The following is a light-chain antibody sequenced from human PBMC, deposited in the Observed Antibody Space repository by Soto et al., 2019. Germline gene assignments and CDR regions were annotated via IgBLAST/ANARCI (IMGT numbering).Light chain of an antibody. CDR3: QQYSNWPWT. CDR2: GVS. CDR1: QSVSSN. Sequence: EIVMTQSPATLSVSPGERATLSCRASQSVSSNLAWYQQKPGQAPRLLIYGVSNRATGIPARFSGRGSGTDFTLTISSLQSEDFAVYYCQQYSNWPWTFGQGTKVEIK. V-gene: IGKV3-15*01. J-gene: IGKJ1*01.